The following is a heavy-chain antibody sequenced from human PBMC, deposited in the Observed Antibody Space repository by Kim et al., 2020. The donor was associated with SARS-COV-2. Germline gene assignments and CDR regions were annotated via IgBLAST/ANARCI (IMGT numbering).Heavy chain of an antibody. CDR2: MWSDGSHK. CDR1: GXTLSAYS. J-gene: IGHJ4*01. Sequence: GGSLRLSCATSGXTLSAYSMHWVRQAPGKGLEWVAVMWSDGSHKYYGDSVKGRVAISSDISKSTVYLEINSLRAEDTAVYYFAKPHRRVSAAFSFEYWG. CDR3: AKPHRRVSAAFSFEY. V-gene: IGHV3-33*06. D-gene: IGHD6-13*01.